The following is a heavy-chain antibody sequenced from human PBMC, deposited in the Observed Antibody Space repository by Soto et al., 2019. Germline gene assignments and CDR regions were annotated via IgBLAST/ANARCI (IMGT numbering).Heavy chain of an antibody. CDR2: ISGSGGST. J-gene: IGHJ5*02. CDR1: GFTFSSYA. CDR3: AKAQKPYYDFWSGYSEAGTLDP. D-gene: IGHD3-3*01. V-gene: IGHV3-23*01. Sequence: GGSLRLSCAASGFTFSSYAMSWVRQAPGKGLEWVSAISGSGGSTYYADSVKGRFTISRDNSKNTLYLQMNSLRAEDTAVYYCAKAQKPYYDFWSGYSEAGTLDPWGQGTLVTVSS.